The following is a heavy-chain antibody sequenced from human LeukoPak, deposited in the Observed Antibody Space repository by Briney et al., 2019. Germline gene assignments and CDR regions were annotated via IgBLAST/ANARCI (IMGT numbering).Heavy chain of an antibody. D-gene: IGHD3-22*01. J-gene: IGHJ4*02. CDR3: ARGCNYDGSGYCFFY. Sequence: ASVKVSCKASGCTFSSYAISWVRQAPGQGLEWMGGIIPIFGTANYAQKFQGRVTITADESTSTAYMELSSLRSEDTAVYYCARGCNYDGSGYCFFYWGQGTLVTVSS. CDR1: GCTFSSYA. CDR2: IIPIFGTA. V-gene: IGHV1-69*01.